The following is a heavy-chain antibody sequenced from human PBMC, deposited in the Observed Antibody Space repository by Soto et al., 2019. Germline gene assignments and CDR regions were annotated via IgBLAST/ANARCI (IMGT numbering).Heavy chain of an antibody. J-gene: IGHJ4*02. V-gene: IGHV2-5*02. Sequence: QITLRQSGPTRVRPTQPLTLTCNFSGFSLSSSGVGVGWIRQPPGKAPEWLVVIYWDDDKRYSPSLKSRLTIPKDXFKXQXALTMTNMDPVDTGTYYCAHRALYSGSYWDGGYFDAWGQGTPVTVSP. D-gene: IGHD1-26*01. CDR1: GFSLSSSGVG. CDR3: AHRALYSGSYWDGGYFDA. CDR2: IYWDDDK.